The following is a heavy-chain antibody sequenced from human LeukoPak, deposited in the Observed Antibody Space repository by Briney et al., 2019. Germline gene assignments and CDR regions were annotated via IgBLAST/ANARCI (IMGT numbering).Heavy chain of an antibody. CDR2: ISSSSSYI. J-gene: IGHJ6*02. CDR3: ARGRLVVPAAIRVYYYYGMDV. Sequence: GGSLRLSCVASGFPFSSYWMTWVRQAPGKGLEWVSSISSSSSYIYYADSVKGRFTISRDNAKNSLYLQMNSLRAEDTAVYYCARGRLVVPAAIRVYYYYGMDVWGQGTTVTVSS. D-gene: IGHD2-2*02. CDR1: GFPFSSYW. V-gene: IGHV3-21*01.